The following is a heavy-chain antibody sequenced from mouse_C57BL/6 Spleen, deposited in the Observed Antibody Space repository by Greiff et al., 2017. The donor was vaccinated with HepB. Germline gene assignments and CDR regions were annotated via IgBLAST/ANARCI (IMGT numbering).Heavy chain of an antibody. Sequence: VQVVESGPGLVAPSQSLSISCTASGFSFTSYGVSWVRQPPGKGLEWLGVIWGDGSTNYYSALISRLSISKENSTSHVFLKLNSLQTAETSTYYCAKTGNFDYWGQGTTLTVSS. V-gene: IGHV2-3*01. CDR1: GFSFTSYG. J-gene: IGHJ2*01. CDR2: IWGDGST. CDR3: AKTGNFDY.